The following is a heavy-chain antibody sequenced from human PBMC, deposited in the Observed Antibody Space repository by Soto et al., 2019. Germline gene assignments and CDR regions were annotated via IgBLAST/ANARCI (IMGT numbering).Heavy chain of an antibody. CDR1: RGSISTINW. J-gene: IGHJ6*02. Sequence: SETLSRTCAVSRGSISTINWLTWVRHPPEKGADSIGHMYQTGSNTYNVSLASGVTILLDTSKTQFALQLRSVIAADPAVYYCARVSSSSAFGMEVWGQGTTVTVSS. CDR2: MYQTGSN. D-gene: IGHD6-6*01. V-gene: IGHV4-4*02. CDR3: ARVSSSSAFGMEV.